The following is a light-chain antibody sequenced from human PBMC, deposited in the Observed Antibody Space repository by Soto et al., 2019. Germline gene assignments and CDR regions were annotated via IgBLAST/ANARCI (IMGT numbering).Light chain of an antibody. J-gene: IGKJ4*01. Sequence: MMSQSPATLSVSTGERATLSCRASQSVSNNLAWYQQTPGQARRLLIYGASTRATGIPARFSGSGSGTEFTLTISSLQSEDFAVYYCPQPIKWPLPFGGGTKV. CDR1: QSVSNN. CDR2: GAS. CDR3: PQPIKWPLP. V-gene: IGKV3-15*01.